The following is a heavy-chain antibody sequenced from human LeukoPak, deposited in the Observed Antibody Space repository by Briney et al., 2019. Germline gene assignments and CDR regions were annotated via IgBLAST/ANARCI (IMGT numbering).Heavy chain of an antibody. Sequence: GASVKVSCKASGYTFTGYYMHWVRQAPGQGLEWMGWINPNSGGTNYAQKFQGRVTMTRDTSISTAYMELSRLRSDDTAVYYCARDPELAIFGVVNAAMDVWGKGTTVTVSS. V-gene: IGHV1-2*02. CDR1: GYTFTGYY. D-gene: IGHD3-3*01. CDR2: INPNSGGT. J-gene: IGHJ6*04. CDR3: ARDPELAIFGVVNAAMDV.